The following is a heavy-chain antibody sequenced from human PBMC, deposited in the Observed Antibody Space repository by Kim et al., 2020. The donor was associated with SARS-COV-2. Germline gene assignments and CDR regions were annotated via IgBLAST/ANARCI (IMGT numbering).Heavy chain of an antibody. V-gene: IGHV4-4*02. D-gene: IGHD6-19*01. Sequence: SETLSLTCPVSGGSISSSNWWSWVRQPPGKGLEWIGEIYHSGSTNYNPSLKRRVTISVDKSKNQFSLKLSSVTAADTAVYYCARVDSSGWYGHYYYGMDVCGQGTTVTVSS. CDR3: ARVDSSGWYGHYYYGMDV. J-gene: IGHJ6*02. CDR1: GGSISSSNW. CDR2: IYHSGST.